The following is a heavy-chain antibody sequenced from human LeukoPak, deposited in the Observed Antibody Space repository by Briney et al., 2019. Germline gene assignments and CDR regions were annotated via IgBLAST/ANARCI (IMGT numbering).Heavy chain of an antibody. D-gene: IGHD1-14*01. Sequence: PSETLSLTCTVSGGSISSYYWSWIRQPPGKGLEWIGYIYTSGSTNYNPSLKSRVTISVDTSKNQFSLNLSSVPAADTAVYYNRRGQNRTLLFGPLLRNPPTSTWFAPWGQGTLVTVPS. CDR2: IYTSGST. V-gene: IGHV4-4*09. J-gene: IGHJ5*02. CDR3: RRGQNRTLLFGPLLRNPPTSTWFAP. CDR1: GGSISSYY.